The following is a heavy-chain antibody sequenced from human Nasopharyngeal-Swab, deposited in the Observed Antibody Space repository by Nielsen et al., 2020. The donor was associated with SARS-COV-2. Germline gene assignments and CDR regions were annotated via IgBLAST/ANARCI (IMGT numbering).Heavy chain of an antibody. CDR1: GFTLSSYA. Sequence: GESLKISCAASGFTLSSYAMHWVRQAPGKGLEWVAVISHDETNKDYADSVKGRFSVSRDNSKNTVYLQMGSLRSEDTAIYYCVRDSRKYCRNIDCYMGNWFDPWGQGTLVTVSS. J-gene: IGHJ5*02. CDR3: VRDSRKYCRNIDCYMGNWFDP. D-gene: IGHD2-21*02. CDR2: ISHDETNK. V-gene: IGHV3-30-3*01.